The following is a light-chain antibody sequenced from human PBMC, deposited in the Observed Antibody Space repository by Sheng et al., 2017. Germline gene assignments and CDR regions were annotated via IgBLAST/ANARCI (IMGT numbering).Light chain of an antibody. V-gene: IGKV1-39*01. CDR3: QQSNSPPRT. J-gene: IGKJ2*01. CDR2: AAS. Sequence: DIQMTQSPSSLSASVGDRVTVTCRASQNISSYLNWYQQRPGKAPNLLIYAASSLQSGVPSRFSGGGSGTEFTLTISSLQPDDFATYYCQQSNSPPRTFGQGTRLEIK. CDR1: QNISSY.